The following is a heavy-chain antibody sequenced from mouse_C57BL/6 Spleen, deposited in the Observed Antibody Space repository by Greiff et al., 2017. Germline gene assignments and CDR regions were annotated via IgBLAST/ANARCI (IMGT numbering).Heavy chain of an antibody. Sequence: VQLQQSGGGLVKPGGSLKLSCAASGFTFSDYGMHWVRQAPEKGLEWVAYISSGSSTIYYADTVKGRFTISRDNAKNTLFLQMTSLRSEDTAMYYCARNYYGSSDYWGQGTSVTVSS. CDR3: ARNYYGSSDY. V-gene: IGHV5-17*01. CDR1: GFTFSDYG. D-gene: IGHD1-1*01. J-gene: IGHJ4*01. CDR2: ISSGSSTI.